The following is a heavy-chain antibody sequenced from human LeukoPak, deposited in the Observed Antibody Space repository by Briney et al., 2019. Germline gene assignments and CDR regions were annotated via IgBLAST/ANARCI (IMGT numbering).Heavy chain of an antibody. J-gene: IGHJ5*02. CDR3: ARHTFRFFPELGTNWFDP. Sequence: TSETLSLTCTVSGGSISSGSYYWGWIRQPPGKGLEWIGSIYYSGSTYYNPSLKSRVTISVDTSKNQFSLKLSSVTAADTAVYYCARHTFRFFPELGTNWFDPWGQGTLVTVSS. CDR2: IYYSGST. D-gene: IGHD1-14*01. V-gene: IGHV4-39*01. CDR1: GGSISSGSYY.